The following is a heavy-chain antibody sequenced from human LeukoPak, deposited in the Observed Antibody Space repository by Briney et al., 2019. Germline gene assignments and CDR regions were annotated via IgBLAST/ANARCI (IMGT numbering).Heavy chain of an antibody. D-gene: IGHD3-3*01. V-gene: IGHV4-59*01. J-gene: IGHJ4*02. Sequence: TSETLSLTCTVSGGSISSYYWSWIRQPPGKGLEWIGYIYYSGSTNYNPSLKSRVTISVDTSKNQFSLKLSSVTAADTAVYYCAREGYDFWSGYYGPNFDYWGQGTLVTVSS. CDR1: GGSISSYY. CDR3: AREGYDFWSGYYGPNFDY. CDR2: IYYSGST.